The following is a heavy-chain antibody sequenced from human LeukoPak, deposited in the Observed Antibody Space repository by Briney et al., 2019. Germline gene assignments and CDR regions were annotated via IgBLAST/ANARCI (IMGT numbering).Heavy chain of an antibody. J-gene: IGHJ6*03. CDR2: IYTSGST. V-gene: IGHV4-59*10. Sequence: PSETLSLTCAVYGGSFSGYYWSWIRQPPGKGLEWIGRIYTSGSTNYNPSLKSRVTMSVDTSKNQFSLKLSSVTAADTAVYYCARSFSDFWSGYYPPIPYYYYYYYMDVWGKGTTVTVSS. CDR3: ARSFSDFWSGYYPPIPYYYYYYYMDV. D-gene: IGHD3-3*01. CDR1: GGSFSGYY.